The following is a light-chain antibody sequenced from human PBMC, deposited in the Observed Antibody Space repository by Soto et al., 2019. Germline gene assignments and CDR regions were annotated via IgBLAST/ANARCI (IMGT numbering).Light chain of an antibody. V-gene: IGLV6-57*03. CDR2: EDN. Sequence: NFMLTQPHSVSESPGKTVTISCTRSRGSIASNSVQWYQQRPGSAPSTVIYEDNQRPSGVPDRFSGSIDSSSNSASLTISGLKTEDEADYYCQSYDGFNPVVFGGGTKVTVL. CDR3: QSYDGFNPVV. CDR1: RGSIASNS. J-gene: IGLJ2*01.